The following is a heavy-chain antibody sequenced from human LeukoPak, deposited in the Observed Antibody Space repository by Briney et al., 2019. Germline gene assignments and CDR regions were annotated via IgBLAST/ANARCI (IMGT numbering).Heavy chain of an antibody. CDR2: IIPIFGTA. V-gene: IGHV1-69*13. CDR1: GDTFSSYA. D-gene: IGHD1-26*01. Sequence: SVKVSCKATGDTFSSYAISWVRQAPGQRLEWMGGIIPIFGTANYAQKFQGRVTITADESTSTAYMELSSLRSEDTAVYYCARDWSIVGAFDAFYIWGQGTMVTVSS. CDR3: ARDWSIVGAFDAFYI. J-gene: IGHJ3*02.